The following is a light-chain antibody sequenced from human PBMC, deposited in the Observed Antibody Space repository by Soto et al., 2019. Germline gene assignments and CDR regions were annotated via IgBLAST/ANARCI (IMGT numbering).Light chain of an antibody. CDR1: QSISSY. V-gene: IGKV1-39*01. J-gene: IGKJ3*01. CDR3: KQSYSTPTT. CDR2: AAS. Sequence: DIQMTNCQSSLAGSVVDRVTITCRASQSISSYLNWYQQKPGKAPKLLIYAASSLQSGVPSRFSGSGSGTDFPLTTSSLQPEDFATYYCKQSYSTPTTFGPGTKVDI.